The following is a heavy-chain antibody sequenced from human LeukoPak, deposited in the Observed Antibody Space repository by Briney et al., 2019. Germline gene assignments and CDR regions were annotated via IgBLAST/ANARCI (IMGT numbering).Heavy chain of an antibody. V-gene: IGHV3-30*18. Sequence: PGGSLRLSCAASGFTFSSYGMHWVRQAPGKGLEWVAVISYDGSNKYYADSVKGRFTISRDNSKNTLYLQMNSLRAEDTAVYYCAEDVVVVPAPSYYYYGMDVWGQGTTVTVSS. CDR3: AEDVVVVPAPSYYYYGMDV. CDR2: ISYDGSNK. D-gene: IGHD2-2*01. J-gene: IGHJ6*02. CDR1: GFTFSSYG.